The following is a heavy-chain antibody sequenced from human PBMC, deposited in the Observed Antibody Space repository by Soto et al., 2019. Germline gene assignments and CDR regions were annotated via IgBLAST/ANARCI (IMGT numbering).Heavy chain of an antibody. CDR2: IKSKTDGGTT. J-gene: IGHJ4*02. CDR1: GFTFSNAW. CDR3: TTDTIYSGDGLRDY. Sequence: EVQLVESGGGLVKPGGSLRLSCAASGFTFSNAWMNWVRQAPGKGLEWVGRIKSKTDGGTTDYAAHVKGRFTISRDDSKNTLYLQMNSLKTEDPAVYYCTTDTIYSGDGLRDYWGQGTMLTVSS. D-gene: IGHD5-12*01. V-gene: IGHV3-15*07.